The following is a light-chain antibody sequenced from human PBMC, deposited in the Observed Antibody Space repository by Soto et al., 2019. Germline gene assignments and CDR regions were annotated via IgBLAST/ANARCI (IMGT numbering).Light chain of an antibody. V-gene: IGLV2-14*01. CDR2: QVT. CDR3: SSYTDSSNYV. CDR1: SSDVGGYNF. J-gene: IGLJ1*01. Sequence: QSVLTQPPSASGSPGRSVTISCTGASSDVGGYNFVSWYQQHPGKAPKLMIYQVTNRPSGVSNRLSGSRSGNTASLTISGLQAEDEADYYCSSYTDSSNYVFGTGTKVTVL.